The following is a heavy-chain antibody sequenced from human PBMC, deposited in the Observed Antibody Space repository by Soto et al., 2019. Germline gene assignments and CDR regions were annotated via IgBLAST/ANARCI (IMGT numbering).Heavy chain of an antibody. CDR3: AKAISRPSVYYFDF. Sequence: PGGSLRLSCAASGFTFSSYAMSWVRQAPGKGLEWVSGISGSGGSTYYADSVKGRFTISRDNSEDTLFLRMNSLRAGDTAIYYCAKAISRPSVYYFDFWGQGTLVTVSS. J-gene: IGHJ4*02. D-gene: IGHD6-19*01. CDR2: ISGSGGST. CDR1: GFTFSSYA. V-gene: IGHV3-23*01.